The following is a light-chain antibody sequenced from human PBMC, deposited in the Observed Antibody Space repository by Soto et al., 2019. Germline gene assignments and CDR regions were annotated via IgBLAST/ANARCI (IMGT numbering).Light chain of an antibody. Sequence: DIQMTQSPSTLSASVGDRVTITCRASQSISSWLAWYQQKPGKAPKLXIYKASSLESGVPSRFSGSGSWTEFTLTISSLQPDDFETDYCQQYNSYTWTFGQGTKVDI. V-gene: IGKV1-5*03. CDR1: QSISSW. CDR3: QQYNSYTWT. J-gene: IGKJ1*01. CDR2: KAS.